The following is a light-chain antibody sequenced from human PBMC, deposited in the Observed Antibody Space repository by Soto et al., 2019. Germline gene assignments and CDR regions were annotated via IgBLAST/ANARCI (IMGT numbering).Light chain of an antibody. CDR3: SSYAGIDTLGV. CDR2: EVN. CDR1: SSDTGGYNY. J-gene: IGLJ1*01. Sequence: QSALTQPPSASGSLGQSVTISCTGTSSDTGGYNYVSWYQQHPRKAPKLLVHEVNKRPSGVPDRFAGSKSDNAAPPTVSGVQGEDEADYYCSSYAGIDTLGVFGAGTKVTVL. V-gene: IGLV2-8*01.